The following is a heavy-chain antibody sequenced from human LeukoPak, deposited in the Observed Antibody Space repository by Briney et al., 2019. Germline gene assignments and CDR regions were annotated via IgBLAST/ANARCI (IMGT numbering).Heavy chain of an antibody. D-gene: IGHD3-10*01. Sequence: GGSLRLSCAASEFTFSSYAMSWVRQAPGKGLEWVSAIPGSGDSGDRAYSAESVKGRFTISRDNSKNTLYLQMNSLRVEDTAVYYCARDTFTYYYGSGSYYAEGHYYGMDVWGQGTTVTVSS. J-gene: IGHJ6*02. V-gene: IGHV3-23*01. CDR2: IPGSGDSGDRA. CDR1: EFTFSSYA. CDR3: ARDTFTYYYGSGSYYAEGHYYGMDV.